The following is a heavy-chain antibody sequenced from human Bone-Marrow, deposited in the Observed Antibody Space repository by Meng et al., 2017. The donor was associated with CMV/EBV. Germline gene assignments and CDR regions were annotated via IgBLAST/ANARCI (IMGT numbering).Heavy chain of an antibody. J-gene: IGHJ5*02. D-gene: IGHD3-10*01. CDR3: ARSTSDWFDP. Sequence: LTCTVSCGSNSSSSYYWGWIRQPPGKGLEWIGSIYYSGSTYYNPSLKSRVTISVDTSKNQFSLKLSSVTAADTAVYYCARSTSDWFDPWGQGTLVTVSS. CDR1: CGSNSSSSYY. V-gene: IGHV4-39*07. CDR2: IYYSGST.